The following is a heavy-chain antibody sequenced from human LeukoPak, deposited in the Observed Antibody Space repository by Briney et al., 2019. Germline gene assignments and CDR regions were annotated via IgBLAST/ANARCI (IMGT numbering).Heavy chain of an antibody. J-gene: IGHJ4*02. CDR3: AILRPGSYGRFDY. D-gene: IGHD3-10*01. V-gene: IGHV4-34*01. CDR2: INHSGST. CDR1: GGSFSGNY. Sequence: SETLSLTRAVYGGSFSGNYWSWIRQPPGKGLEWIGEINHSGSTNYNPSLKSRVTISVDTSKNQFSLKLSSVTAADTAVYYCAILRPGSYGRFDYWGQGTLVTVSS.